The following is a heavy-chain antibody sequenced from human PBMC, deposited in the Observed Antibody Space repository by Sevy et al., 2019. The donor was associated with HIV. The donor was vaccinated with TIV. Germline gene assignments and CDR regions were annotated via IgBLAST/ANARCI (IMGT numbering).Heavy chain of an antibody. CDR3: ARDSLPYDFWSGYYYYYYYGMDV. CDR2: ISSSSSTI. CDR1: GFTFSSYS. D-gene: IGHD3-3*01. Sequence: GGSLRLSCAASGFTFSSYSMNWVRQAPGKGLEWVSYISSSSSTIYYADSVKGRLTISRENAKNLLYLQMNSLRDEETAVYYCARDSLPYDFWSGYYYYYYYGMDVWGQGTTVTVSS. J-gene: IGHJ6*02. V-gene: IGHV3-48*02.